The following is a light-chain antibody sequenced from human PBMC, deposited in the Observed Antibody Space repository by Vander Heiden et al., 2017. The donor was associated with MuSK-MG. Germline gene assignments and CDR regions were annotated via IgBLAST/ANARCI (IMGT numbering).Light chain of an antibody. V-gene: IGKV1-8*01. CDR1: QGLNGY. CDR3: QQYYSYPLT. Sequence: AIRMTQSPSSFAASTGDRVTIASRASQGLNGYLAWCQQKPGKDPKLLIYAASTLQSGVPSSFSGSGSGTDFTLTISCLQSEDFSTYYCQQYYSYPLTFGRGTKVEIK. CDR2: AAS. J-gene: IGKJ4*01.